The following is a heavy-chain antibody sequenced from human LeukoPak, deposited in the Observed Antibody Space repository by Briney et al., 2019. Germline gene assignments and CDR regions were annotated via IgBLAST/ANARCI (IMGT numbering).Heavy chain of an antibody. CDR3: AKFPFLDTIFGVVTVDY. D-gene: IGHD3-3*01. J-gene: IGHJ4*02. Sequence: GGSLRLSCAASGFTFSSYGMHWVRQAPGKGLEWVAVISYDGSNKYYADSVKGRFAISRDNSKNTLYLQMNSLRAEDTAVYYCAKFPFLDTIFGVVTVDYWGQGTLVTVSS. CDR1: GFTFSSYG. CDR2: ISYDGSNK. V-gene: IGHV3-30*18.